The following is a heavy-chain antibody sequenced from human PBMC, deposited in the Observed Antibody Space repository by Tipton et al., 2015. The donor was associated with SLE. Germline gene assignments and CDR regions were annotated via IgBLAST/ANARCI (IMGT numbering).Heavy chain of an antibody. CDR2: IFYTGRV. D-gene: IGHD3-22*01. Sequence: TLSLTCSVSGGSIRSNNHYWGWIRQPPGKGLEWIGNIFYTGRVYHNPSLKSRVTISVDTSKNHFSLNLTSVTAADTAVYYCARARRYYDSSGSPMDYWGQGTLVTVSS. V-gene: IGHV4-39*02. CDR3: ARARRYYDSSGSPMDY. J-gene: IGHJ4*02. CDR1: GGSIRSNNHY.